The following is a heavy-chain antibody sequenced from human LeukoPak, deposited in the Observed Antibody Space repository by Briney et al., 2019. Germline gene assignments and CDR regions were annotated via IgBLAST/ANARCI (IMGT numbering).Heavy chain of an antibody. J-gene: IGHJ4*02. Sequence: HAGRSLRLSCAASGFTFSNYGMHWVRQAPGKGLEWVALIWYDGSNKYYADSVQGRFIISRDNSKNTLYLQMNSLRDEDTAVYYCAREMGLNIVATFGYWGQGTLVTVSS. CDR3: AREMGLNIVATFGY. CDR2: IWYDGSNK. CDR1: GFTFSNYG. D-gene: IGHD5-12*01. V-gene: IGHV3-33*01.